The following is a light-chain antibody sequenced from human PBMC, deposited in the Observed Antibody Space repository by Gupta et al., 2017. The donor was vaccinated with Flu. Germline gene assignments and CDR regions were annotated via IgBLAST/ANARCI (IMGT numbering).Light chain of an antibody. CDR2: AAS. J-gene: IGKJ3*01. V-gene: IGKV1-39*01. CDR1: QSISSY. Sequence: DIQMTQSPSSLSASVGERVTITCRASQSISSYLNWYQQKPGKAPKLLIYAASSLQSGVPSRFSGSGSGTDFTLTISSLQPEDFATYYCQQSYSTGEFTFGQGTKVDIK. CDR3: QQSYSTGEFT.